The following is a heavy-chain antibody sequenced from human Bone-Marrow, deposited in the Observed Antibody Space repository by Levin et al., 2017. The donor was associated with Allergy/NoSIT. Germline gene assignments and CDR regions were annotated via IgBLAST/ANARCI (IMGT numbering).Heavy chain of an antibody. V-gene: IGHV1-18*01. D-gene: IGHD3-22*01. CDR2: SSAYNGRT. Sequence: GESLKISCKASGYTFSSYVISWVRQVPGQGLEWMGWSSAYNGRTKYVQNFEDRVNMTTDSSTSTAYMELRSLGSGDTAVYYCARENYDTSGQRLHFDSWGQGTLVTVSS. J-gene: IGHJ4*02. CDR1: GYTFSSYV. CDR3: ARENYDTSGQRLHFDS.